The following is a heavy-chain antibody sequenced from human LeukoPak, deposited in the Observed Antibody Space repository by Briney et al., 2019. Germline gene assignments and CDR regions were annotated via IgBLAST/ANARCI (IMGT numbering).Heavy chain of an antibody. Sequence: GGSLRLSCVASGFTFDDYATHWVRQAPGKGLEWVSGISWNSGSIGYADSVKGRFTISRDNAKNSLYLQMNSLRAEDTALYYCASGRSYDSSGLDYWGQGTLVTVSS. CDR3: ASGRSYDSSGLDY. CDR2: ISWNSGSI. V-gene: IGHV3-9*01. J-gene: IGHJ4*02. CDR1: GFTFDDYA. D-gene: IGHD3-22*01.